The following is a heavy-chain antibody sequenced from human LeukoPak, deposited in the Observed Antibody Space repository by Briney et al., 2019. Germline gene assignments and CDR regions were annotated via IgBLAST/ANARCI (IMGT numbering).Heavy chain of an antibody. CDR2: INPSGGST. CDR3: ARGDYGGNSGLGFDY. V-gene: IGHV1-46*01. CDR1: GYTFTSYY. D-gene: IGHD4-23*01. J-gene: IGHJ4*02. Sequence: VSVKVSCKASGYTFTSYYMHWVRQAPGQGLEWMGIINPSGGSTSYAQKFQGRVTMTRDTSTSTVYMELSSLRSEDTAVYYCARGDYGGNSGLGFDYWGQGTLVTVSS.